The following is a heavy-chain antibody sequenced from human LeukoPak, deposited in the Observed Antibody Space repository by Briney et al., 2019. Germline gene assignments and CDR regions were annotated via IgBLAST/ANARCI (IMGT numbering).Heavy chain of an antibody. Sequence: GESLKISCKGSGYSFTGKWIAWVRQMPGKGLEWMGIIYPGDSDTKYSPSFQGQITISADKSINTAYLQWSSPKDSDTAIYYCARRRGWDFDSSGYDFDYWGQGTLVTVS. V-gene: IGHV5-51*01. CDR3: ARRRGWDFDSSGYDFDY. CDR1: GYSFTGKW. J-gene: IGHJ4*02. D-gene: IGHD3-22*01. CDR2: IYPGDSDT.